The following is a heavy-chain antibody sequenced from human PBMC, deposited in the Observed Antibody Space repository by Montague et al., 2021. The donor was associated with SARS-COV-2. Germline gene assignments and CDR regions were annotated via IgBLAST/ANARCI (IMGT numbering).Heavy chain of an antibody. D-gene: IGHD4-23*01. J-gene: IGHJ3*02. V-gene: IGHV4-59*01. Sequence: SETLSLTCTVSGGSITGYYWSWLRRSPGKGLGWIAYIYDGGAVNYNPSLGSRVTISTDTSKNQLSLKVNSVTAADTAVYYCARDHPYGGPRGAYDIWGQGTVVTVSS. CDR1: GGSITGYY. CDR2: IYDGGAV. CDR3: ARDHPYGGPRGAYDI.